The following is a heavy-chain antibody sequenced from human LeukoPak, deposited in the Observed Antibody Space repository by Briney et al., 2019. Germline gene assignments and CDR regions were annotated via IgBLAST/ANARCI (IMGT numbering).Heavy chain of an antibody. CDR1: GGSISSYY. CDR2: IYTSGST. CDR3: AREGFLEWLLHYYFDY. Sequence: SETLSLTCTVSGGSISSYYWSWIRQPAGKGLEWIGRIYTSGSTNYNPSLKSRVTMSVDTSKNQFSLKLSSVTAADTAVYYCAREGFLEWLLHYYFDYWGQGTLVTVSS. V-gene: IGHV4-4*07. D-gene: IGHD3-3*01. J-gene: IGHJ4*02.